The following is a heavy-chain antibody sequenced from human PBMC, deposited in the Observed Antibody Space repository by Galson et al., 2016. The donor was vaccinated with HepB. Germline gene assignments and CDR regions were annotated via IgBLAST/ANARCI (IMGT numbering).Heavy chain of an antibody. V-gene: IGHV3-33*01. CDR2: IWYDGSKE. Sequence: SLRLSCATSGFSFSSFGMHWVRQAPGKGPEWVAVIWYDGSKEYYRDSLKGRFDISRDNSKNTVSLQINSLRAEDTAVYYCARDRGDGSYYSFDNWGQGTLITVSS. J-gene: IGHJ4*02. CDR1: GFSFSSFG. CDR3: ARDRGDGSYYSFDN. D-gene: IGHD1-26*01.